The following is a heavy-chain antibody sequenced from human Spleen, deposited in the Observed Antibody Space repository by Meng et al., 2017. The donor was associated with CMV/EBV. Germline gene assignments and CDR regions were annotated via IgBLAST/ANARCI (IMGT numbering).Heavy chain of an antibody. Sequence: SETLSLICTVSGGSISSNNFYWGWIRQPPGKGLEWIGSIYYSGSTNSSPSLKSRVSISIDTSNNQFSLKVSSVTAADTALYYCARGWASTPYGMDVWGQGTPVTVSS. CDR3: ARGWASTPYGMDV. V-gene: IGHV4-39*01. J-gene: IGHJ6*02. CDR2: IYYSGST. CDR1: GGSISSNNFY. D-gene: IGHD6-19*01.